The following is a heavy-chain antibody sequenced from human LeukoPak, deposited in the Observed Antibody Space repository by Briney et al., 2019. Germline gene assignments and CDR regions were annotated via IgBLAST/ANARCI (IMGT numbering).Heavy chain of an antibody. Sequence: PSETLSLTCAVYGGSFSGYYWSWIRQPPGKGLEWIGEINHSGSTNYNPSLKSRVTISVDTSKNQFSLKLSSVTAADTAVYYCARGELVLRFLEWLPAANWFDPWGQGTLVTVSS. J-gene: IGHJ5*02. D-gene: IGHD3-3*01. CDR3: ARGELVLRFLEWLPAANWFDP. CDR2: INHSGST. V-gene: IGHV4-34*01. CDR1: GGSFSGYY.